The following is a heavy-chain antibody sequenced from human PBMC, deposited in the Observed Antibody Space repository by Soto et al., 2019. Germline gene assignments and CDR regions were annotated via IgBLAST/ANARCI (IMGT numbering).Heavy chain of an antibody. CDR3: WRTPDVVTGSYDAFYS. CDR1: GGSVSNNTYY. Sequence: QLQLEESGPGLVKPSETLSLTCTVSGGSVSNNTYYWGCIRQPPGQGLEWIGSIYSSGSTNYHPSLKLRVTISVETSKTLEAMTLTCVTQGEKAVYFCWRTPDVVTGSYDAFYSWGQGTVVSVSS. J-gene: IGHJ3*01. V-gene: IGHV4-39*01. CDR2: IYSSGST. D-gene: IGHD3-9*01.